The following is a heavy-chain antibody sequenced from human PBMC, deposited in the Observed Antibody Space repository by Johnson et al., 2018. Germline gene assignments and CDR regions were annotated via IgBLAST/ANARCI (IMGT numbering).Heavy chain of an antibody. CDR2: IWYDGSNK. V-gene: IGHV3-33*08. J-gene: IGHJ6*02. CDR3: ARVQGTRSLYYYYGMDV. Sequence: QVQLQESGGGLVQPGGSLRLSCAASGFTFSSYWMHWVRQAPGKGLEWVAVIWYDGSNKYYADSVKGRFTISRDNSKNTLYLQMNSLRAEDTAVYYCARVQGTRSLYYYYGMDVWGQGTTVTVSS. CDR1: GFTFSSYW. D-gene: IGHD1-26*01.